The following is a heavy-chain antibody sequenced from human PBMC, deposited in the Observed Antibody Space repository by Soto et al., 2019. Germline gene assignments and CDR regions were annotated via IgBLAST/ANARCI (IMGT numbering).Heavy chain of an antibody. CDR3: ARQLGIVATLRWFDP. J-gene: IGHJ5*02. CDR2: IYYSGST. Sequence: NPSETLSLTCTVSGGSISSYYWSWIRQPPGKGLEWIGYIYYSGSTNYNPSLKSRVTISVDTSKNQFSLKLSSVTAADTAVYYCARQLGIVATLRWFDPWGQGTLVTVSS. V-gene: IGHV4-59*08. CDR1: GGSISSYY. D-gene: IGHD5-12*01.